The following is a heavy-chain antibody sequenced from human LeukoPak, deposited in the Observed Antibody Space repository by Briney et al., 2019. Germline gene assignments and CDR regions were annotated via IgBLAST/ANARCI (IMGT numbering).Heavy chain of an antibody. J-gene: IGHJ3*02. Sequence: GASVKVSCKVSGYTLTELSMHWVRQAPGQGLEWMGWINPNSGGTNYAQKFQGRVTMTRDTSISTAYMELSRLRSDDTAVYYCASVYCSSTSCYNAFDIWGQGTMVTVSS. V-gene: IGHV1-2*02. CDR3: ASVYCSSTSCYNAFDI. CDR1: GYTLTELS. D-gene: IGHD2-2*02. CDR2: INPNSGGT.